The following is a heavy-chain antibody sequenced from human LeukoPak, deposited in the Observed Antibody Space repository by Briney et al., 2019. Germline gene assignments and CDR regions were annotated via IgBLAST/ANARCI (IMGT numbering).Heavy chain of an antibody. V-gene: IGHV4-30-4*01. CDR1: GGSISSGDYY. CDR2: IYYSGST. J-gene: IGHJ3*02. CDR3: ARRRLYGSGSYGSDAFDI. Sequence: PSETLSLTCTVSGGSISSGDYYWSWIRQPPGKGLEWIGYIYYSGSTYYNPSLKSRVTISVDTSKNQFSLKLSSVTAADTAVYYCARRRLYGSGSYGSDAFDIWGQGTMVTVSS. D-gene: IGHD3-10*01.